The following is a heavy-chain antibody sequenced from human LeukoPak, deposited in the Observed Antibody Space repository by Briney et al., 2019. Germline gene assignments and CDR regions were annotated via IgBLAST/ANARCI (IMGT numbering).Heavy chain of an antibody. J-gene: IGHJ4*02. D-gene: IGHD4-17*01. Sequence: PGRSLRLSCAASGFTFSSYGMHWVRQAPGKGLEWVAFIRYDGSNKYYADSVKGRFTISRDNSKNTLYLHMNSLRAEDTAVYYCAKNYGSPYYFDYWGQGTLVTVSS. V-gene: IGHV3-30*02. CDR2: IRYDGSNK. CDR3: AKNYGSPYYFDY. CDR1: GFTFSSYG.